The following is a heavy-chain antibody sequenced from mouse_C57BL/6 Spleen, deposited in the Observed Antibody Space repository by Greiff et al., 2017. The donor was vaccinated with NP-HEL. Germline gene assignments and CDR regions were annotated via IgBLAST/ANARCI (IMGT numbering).Heavy chain of an antibody. CDR2: INPSTGGT. CDR3: ARSQAIYSGFDY. Sequence: EVKLQESGPELVKPGASVKISCKASGYSFTGYYMNWVKQSPEKSLEWIGEINPSTGGTTYNQKFKAKATLTVDKSSSTAYMQLKSLTSEDSAVYYCARSQAIYSGFDYWGQGTTLTVSS. V-gene: IGHV1-42*01. CDR1: GYSFTGYY. D-gene: IGHD2-1*01. J-gene: IGHJ2*01.